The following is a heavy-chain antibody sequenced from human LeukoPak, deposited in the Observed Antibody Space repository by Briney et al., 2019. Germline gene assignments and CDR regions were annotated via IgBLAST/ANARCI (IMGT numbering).Heavy chain of an antibody. CDR3: ARAQTYGDSRLLLDY. J-gene: IGHJ4*02. V-gene: IGHV3-20*04. Sequence: GGSLRLSCAASGFTFGNYGMSWVRQAPGKGLEWVSGINRNGGSTGYADSVEGRFTIFRDNAKNSQYLQMSSLRVEDTALYYCARAQTYGDSRLLLDYWGQGTLVTVSS. CDR1: GFTFGNYG. D-gene: IGHD4-17*01. CDR2: INRNGGST.